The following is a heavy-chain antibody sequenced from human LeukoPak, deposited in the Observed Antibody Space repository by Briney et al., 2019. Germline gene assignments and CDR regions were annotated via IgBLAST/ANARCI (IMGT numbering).Heavy chain of an antibody. CDR1: GGSFSGYS. V-gene: IGHV4-34*01. D-gene: IGHD3/OR15-3a*01. Sequence: PSETLSLTCAVTGGSFSGYSWTWIRQAPGKGLEWIGEINHSGSAKYNASLKSRVTISIDASTSRFYLELSSVTAADTAVYYCARGGPHYGLWTTYEGGFYYMDVWDKGTTVTVSS. CDR2: INHSGSA. J-gene: IGHJ6*03. CDR3: ARGGPHYGLWTTYEGGFYYMDV.